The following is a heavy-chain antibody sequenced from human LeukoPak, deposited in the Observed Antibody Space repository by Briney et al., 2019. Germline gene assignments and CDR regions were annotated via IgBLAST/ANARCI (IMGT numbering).Heavy chain of an antibody. V-gene: IGHV3-15*01. CDR2: IKRKTDGGTT. J-gene: IGHJ3*02. Sequence: GGSLRLSCAASGFTFSNAWMSWVRQAPGKGLEWVGRIKRKTDGGTTDYAAPVKGRFTISRDDSKNTLYLQMNSLKTEDTAVYYCTTRGRSGKDTFDIWGQGTMVTVSS. D-gene: IGHD4-23*01. CDR1: GFTFSNAW. CDR3: TTRGRSGKDTFDI.